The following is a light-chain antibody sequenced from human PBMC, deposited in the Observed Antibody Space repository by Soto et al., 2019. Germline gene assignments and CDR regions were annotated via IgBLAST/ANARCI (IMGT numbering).Light chain of an antibody. Sequence: EIVLTQSPGTLSLSPGERATLSCRASQSVSSSYLAWYQQKPGQAPRLLIYGASSMATGIPDRFSGSGSGTDFTLTISRLEPEDFAVYYCQQYGSSPGFTFGPGTKGIS. CDR2: GAS. V-gene: IGKV3-20*01. CDR3: QQYGSSPGFT. J-gene: IGKJ3*01. CDR1: QSVSSSY.